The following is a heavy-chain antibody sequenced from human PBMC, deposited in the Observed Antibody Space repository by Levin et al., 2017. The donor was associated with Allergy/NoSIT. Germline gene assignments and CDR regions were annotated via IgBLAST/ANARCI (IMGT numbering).Heavy chain of an antibody. D-gene: IGHD3-9*01. CDR1: GYTFTGYY. Sequence: GESLKISCKASGYTFTGYYMHWVRQAPGQGLEWMGWINPNSGGTNYAQKFQGRVTMTRDTSISTAYMELSRLRSDDTAVYYCARDYDILTGYSRYYGMDVWGQGTTVTVSS. CDR3: ARDYDILTGYSRYYGMDV. V-gene: IGHV1-2*02. CDR2: INPNSGGT. J-gene: IGHJ6*02.